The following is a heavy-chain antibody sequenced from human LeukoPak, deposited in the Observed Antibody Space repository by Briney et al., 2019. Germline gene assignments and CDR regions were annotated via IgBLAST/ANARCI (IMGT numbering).Heavy chain of an antibody. CDR3: AAGTSENAFDI. CDR2: INPGGGST. Sequence: ASVKVSCKASGYTFTNYYVHWVRQAPGQGLEWMGIINPGGGSTSYAQKFQGRVTMTRDMSTSTAYMELSSLRSEDTAVYYCAAGTSENAFDIWGQGTMVTVSS. CDR1: GYTFTNYY. D-gene: IGHD3/OR15-3a*01. J-gene: IGHJ3*02. V-gene: IGHV1-46*01.